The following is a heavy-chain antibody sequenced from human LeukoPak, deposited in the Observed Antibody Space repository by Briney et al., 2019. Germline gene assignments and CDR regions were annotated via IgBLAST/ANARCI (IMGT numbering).Heavy chain of an antibody. Sequence: ASVKVSCKASGYSFTSHYMHWVRQAPGQGLEWMGVINPSGTGTSYAQKFQGRVTMSRDTSTSTVYMELNSLRAEDTAVYYCARGRYCSSTSCYNNWFDPWGQGTLVTVSS. CDR2: INPSGTGT. CDR1: GYSFTSHY. CDR3: ARGRYCSSTSCYNNWFDP. V-gene: IGHV1-46*01. J-gene: IGHJ5*02. D-gene: IGHD2-2*02.